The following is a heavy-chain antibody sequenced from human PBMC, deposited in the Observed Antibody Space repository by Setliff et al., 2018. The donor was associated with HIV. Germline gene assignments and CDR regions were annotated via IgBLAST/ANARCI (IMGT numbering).Heavy chain of an antibody. J-gene: IGHJ5*02. CDR3: ARRRTDSVSWYDSEFDP. CDR1: GYTFTSYY. V-gene: IGHV1-46*01. CDR2: INPSGGST. D-gene: IGHD6-13*01. Sequence: ASVKVSCKASGYTFTSYYMHWVRQAPGQGLEWMGIINPSGGSTSYAQKFQGRVTMTRDTSTSTVYMELSSLRSEDTAVYYCARRRTDSVSWYDSEFDPWGQGTLVTVSS.